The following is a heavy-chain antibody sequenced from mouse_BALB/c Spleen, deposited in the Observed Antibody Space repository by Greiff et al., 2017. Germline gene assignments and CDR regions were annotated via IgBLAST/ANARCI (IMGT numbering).Heavy chain of an antibody. CDR3: ARDDGYDRY. J-gene: IGHJ2*01. CDR2: INPSTGYT. Sequence: VQLQQSGAELAKPGASVKMSCTASGYTFTSYWMHWVKQRPGQGLEWIGYINPSTGYTEYNQKFTDKATLTADKSSSTAYMQLSSLTSEDSAVYYCARDDGYDRYWGQGTTLTVSS. CDR1: GYTFTSYW. V-gene: IGHV1-7*01. D-gene: IGHD2-2*01.